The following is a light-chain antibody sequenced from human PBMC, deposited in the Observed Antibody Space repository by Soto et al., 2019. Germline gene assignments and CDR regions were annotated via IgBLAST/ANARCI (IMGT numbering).Light chain of an antibody. J-gene: IGKJ1*01. CDR2: GAS. CDR3: QQYNSYWT. V-gene: IGKV3-15*01. Sequence: EIVMTQSPATLSVSPGERATLSCRASQSLSSNLAWYQQKPAQAPRLLIYGASTRATGVPGRFSGRGSGTEFTLTISSLQSEDFATYYCQQYNSYWTFGQGTKVEIK. CDR1: QSLSSN.